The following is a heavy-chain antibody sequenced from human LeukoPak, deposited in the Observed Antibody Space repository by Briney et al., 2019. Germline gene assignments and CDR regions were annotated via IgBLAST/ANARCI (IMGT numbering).Heavy chain of an antibody. V-gene: IGHV4-59*01. CDR2: IYYSGST. CDR1: GGSISSYY. D-gene: IGHD3-10*01. Sequence: PSETLSLTCTVSGGSISSYYWSWIRQPPGKGLEWIGYIYYSGSTNYNPSLKSRVTISVDTSKNQFSLKLSSVTAADTAVYYCARVEGYYGSGSYLDPRGQGTLVTVSS. J-gene: IGHJ5*02. CDR3: ARVEGYYGSGSYLDP.